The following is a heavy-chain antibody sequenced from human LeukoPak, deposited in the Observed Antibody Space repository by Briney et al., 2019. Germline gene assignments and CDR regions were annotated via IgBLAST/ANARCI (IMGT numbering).Heavy chain of an antibody. CDR2: VDPEDGET. V-gene: IGHV1-69-2*01. J-gene: IGHJ4*02. D-gene: IGHD6-19*01. CDR3: AAVAGTFDY. Sequence: ASVKVSCKVSGYTFTDYYMHWVQQAPGKGLEWMGLVDPEDGETIYAEKFQGRVTITADTSTDTAYMEVSSLRSEDTAVYYCAAVAGTFDYWGQGTLVTVSS. CDR1: GYTFTDYY.